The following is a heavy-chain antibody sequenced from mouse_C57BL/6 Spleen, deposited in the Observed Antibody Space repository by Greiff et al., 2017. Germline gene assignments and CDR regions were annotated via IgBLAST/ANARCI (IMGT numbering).Heavy chain of an antibody. D-gene: IGHD2-3*01. CDR2: INPNNGGT. Sequence: EVQLQQSGPELVKPGASVKISCKASGYTFTDYYMTWVKQSHGKSLEWIGDINPNNGGTSYNQKFKGKATLTVDKSSSTAYMELRSLTSEDSAVYYCARSDGYPFAYGGQGTLVTVSA. CDR3: ARSDGYPFAY. CDR1: GYTFTDYY. V-gene: IGHV1-26*01. J-gene: IGHJ3*01.